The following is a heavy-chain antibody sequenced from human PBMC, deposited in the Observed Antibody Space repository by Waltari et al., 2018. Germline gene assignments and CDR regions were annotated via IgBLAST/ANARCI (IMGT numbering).Heavy chain of an antibody. CDR2: IDTSGST. CDR1: GGSISSSY. Sequence: QVQLQESGPGLVTPSETLSLTSTVSGGSISSSYWSWIRQPAGKGLGWIGRIDTSGSTNYNPSLKSRVTMSVDTSKNQFSLKLSSVTAADTAVYYCARDSGGYYLWWGQGTLVTVSS. CDR3: ARDSGGYYLW. D-gene: IGHD3-22*01. V-gene: IGHV4-4*07. J-gene: IGHJ4*02.